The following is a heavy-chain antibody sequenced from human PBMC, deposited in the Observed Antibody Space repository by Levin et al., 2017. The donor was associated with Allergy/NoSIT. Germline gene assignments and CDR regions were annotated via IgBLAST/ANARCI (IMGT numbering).Heavy chain of an antibody. D-gene: IGHD5-12*01. J-gene: IGHJ4*02. CDR1: GFSVTTSTGG. CDR3: AHSLSGYDSYDY. V-gene: IGHV2-5*02. Sequence: SGPTLVKPTQTLTLTCTFSGFSVTTSTGGVGWIRQPPGKALEWLAVVYGDGDKRYSPSLKTRLTISKDTSKNQVVLTMPNMDPVDTATYHCAHSLSGYDSYDYWGPGTLVTVSS. CDR2: VYGDGDK.